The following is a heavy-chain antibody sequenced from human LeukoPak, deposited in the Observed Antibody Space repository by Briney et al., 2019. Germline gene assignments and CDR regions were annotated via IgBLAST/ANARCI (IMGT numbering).Heavy chain of an antibody. CDR2: ISAYNGNT. J-gene: IGHJ4*02. D-gene: IGHD2-15*01. CDR3: ARAEGGADYFDY. V-gene: IGHV1-18*01. Sequence: ASVKVSCKASGGTFSSYAISWVRQAPGQGLEWMGWISAYNGNTNYAQKLQGRVTMTTDTSTSTVYMELRSLRSDDTAVYYCARAEGGADYFDYWGQGTLVTVSS. CDR1: GGTFSSYA.